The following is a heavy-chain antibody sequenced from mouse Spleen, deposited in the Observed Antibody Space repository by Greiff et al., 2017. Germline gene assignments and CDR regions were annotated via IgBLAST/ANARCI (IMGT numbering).Heavy chain of an antibody. Sequence: QVHVKQSGAELARPGASVKMSCKASGYTFTSYTMHWVKQRPGQGLEWIGYINPSSGYTKYNQKFKDKATLTADKSSSTAYMQLSSLTSEDSAVYYCARGELGRGAYYFDYWGQGTTLTVSS. J-gene: IGHJ2*01. D-gene: IGHD4-1*01. V-gene: IGHV1-4*01. CDR2: INPSSGYT. CDR1: GYTFTSYT. CDR3: ARGELGRGAYYFDY.